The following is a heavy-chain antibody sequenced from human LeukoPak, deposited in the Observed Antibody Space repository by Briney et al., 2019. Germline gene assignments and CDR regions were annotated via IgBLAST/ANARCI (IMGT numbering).Heavy chain of an antibody. CDR3: TRESTYYYDSSGYYFDY. D-gene: IGHD3-22*01. CDR2: IRSKAYGGTT. J-gene: IGHJ4*02. Sequence: PGGSLRLSCTAPGFTFGDYAMSWVRQAPGKGLEWVGFIRSKAYGGTTEYAASVKGRFTISRDDSKSIAYLQMNSLKTEDAVVYYCTRESTYYYDSSGYYFDYWGQGTLVTVSS. CDR1: GFTFGDYA. V-gene: IGHV3-49*04.